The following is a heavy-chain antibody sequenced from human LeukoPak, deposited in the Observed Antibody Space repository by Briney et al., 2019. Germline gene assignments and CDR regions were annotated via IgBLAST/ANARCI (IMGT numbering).Heavy chain of an antibody. CDR3: ARDRIAAAGTRENY. CDR2: IYYSGST. D-gene: IGHD6-13*01. J-gene: IGHJ4*02. CDR1: GGSISSYY. Sequence: SETLSLTCTVSGGSISSYYWSWIRPPPGKGLGWIGSIYYSGSTYYNPSLKSRVTISVDTSKNQLSLKLSSVTAADTAVYYCARDRIAAAGTRENYWGQGTLVTVSS. V-gene: IGHV4-59*12.